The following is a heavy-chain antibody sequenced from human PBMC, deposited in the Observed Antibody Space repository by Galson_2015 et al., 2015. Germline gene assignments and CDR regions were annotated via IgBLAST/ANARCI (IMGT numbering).Heavy chain of an antibody. Sequence: PALVTPTPTLTLTCTFSGFSLSTGGVGVGWIRQPPGKALEWLALIYWDDDKAYSPSLKSRLTITKDTSKNQVVLTMTNMDPADTATYYRAHRVIAAAGFDPWGQGTLVTVSS. CDR2: IYWDDDK. J-gene: IGHJ5*02. D-gene: IGHD6-13*01. V-gene: IGHV2-5*02. CDR3: AHRVIAAAGFDP. CDR1: GFSLSTGGVG.